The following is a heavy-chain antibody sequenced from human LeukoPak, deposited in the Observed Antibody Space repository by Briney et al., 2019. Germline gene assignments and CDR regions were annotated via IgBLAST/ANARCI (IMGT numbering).Heavy chain of an antibody. CDR2: INPNSGGT. CDR3: ARNDFWSGYQLDY. J-gene: IGHJ4*02. Sequence: ASVKVSCKVSGYTLTELSMHWVRQAPGQGLEWMGRINPNSGGTNYAQKFQGRVTMTRDTSISTAYMELSRLRSDDTAVYYCARNDFWSGYQLDYWGQGTLVTVSS. CDR1: GYTLTELS. V-gene: IGHV1-2*06. D-gene: IGHD3-3*01.